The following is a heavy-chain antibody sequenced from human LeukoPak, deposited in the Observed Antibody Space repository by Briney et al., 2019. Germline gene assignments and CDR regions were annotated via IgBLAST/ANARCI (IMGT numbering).Heavy chain of an antibody. Sequence: PGGSLRLSCAASGFTFSSYAMSWVRQAPGKGLEWVSAISGSGGSTYYADSVEGRFTISRDNSKNTLYLQMNSLRAEDTAVYYCAKGDRYCSGGSCYSRYFDYWGQGTLVTVSS. D-gene: IGHD2-15*01. J-gene: IGHJ4*02. V-gene: IGHV3-23*01. CDR3: AKGDRYCSGGSCYSRYFDY. CDR2: ISGSGGST. CDR1: GFTFSSYA.